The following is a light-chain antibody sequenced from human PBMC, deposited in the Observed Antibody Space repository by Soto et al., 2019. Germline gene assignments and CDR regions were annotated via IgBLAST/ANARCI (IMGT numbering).Light chain of an antibody. V-gene: IGKV3-15*01. CDR3: EQYCTSPRT. Sequence: ELMLMQNPGTLSVSAESVALGCRRASPSVSNNFAWYHQKPGQAPRVLIYGASIRATGVPARFSGSGSGTEFALALSSLQSEDFALYYCEQYCTSPRTYGQGTKVDIK. CDR1: PSVSNN. J-gene: IGKJ1*01. CDR2: GAS.